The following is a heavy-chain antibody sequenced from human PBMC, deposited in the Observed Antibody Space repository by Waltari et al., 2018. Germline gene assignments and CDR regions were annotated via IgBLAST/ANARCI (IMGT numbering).Heavy chain of an antibody. CDR2: TYYSGST. D-gene: IGHD3-22*01. Sequence: QVQLQESGPGLVKPSETLSLTCTVSGGSISSYYWSWIRQPPGKGLEWIGYTYYSGSTNNSPSLKSRVTISVDTSKNQFSLKLSSVTAADTAVYYCARDGGSSGYYPYYYYGMDVWGQGTTVTVSS. CDR3: ARDGGSSGYYPYYYYGMDV. J-gene: IGHJ6*02. CDR1: GGSISSYY. V-gene: IGHV4-59*01.